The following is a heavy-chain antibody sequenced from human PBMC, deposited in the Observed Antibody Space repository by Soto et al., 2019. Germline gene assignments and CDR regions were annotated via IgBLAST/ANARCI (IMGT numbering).Heavy chain of an antibody. CDR2: LYYTGNT. D-gene: IGHD3-22*01. Sequence: QVQLQESGPGLVKPSQTLSLTCTVSGASISGGDYYWTWIRQPPGKGLAWIGSLYYTGNTYSNPSLESRLSISVDPSNNQFALRLTSVTAPDTAIYYCARATYDSSTYFLDYWGQGTLVTVSS. CDR3: ARATYDSSTYFLDY. CDR1: GASISGGDYY. V-gene: IGHV4-30-4*01. J-gene: IGHJ4*02.